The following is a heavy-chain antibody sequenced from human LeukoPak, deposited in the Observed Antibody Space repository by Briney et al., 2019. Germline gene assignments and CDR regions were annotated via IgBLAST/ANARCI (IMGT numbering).Heavy chain of an antibody. D-gene: IGHD1-7*01. CDR3: ARDLRNYGGGDWFDP. J-gene: IGHJ5*02. CDR1: GYTLTELS. Sequence: ASVKVSCKVSGYTLTELSTHWVRQAPGQGLEWMGGIIPIFGTANYAQKFQGRVTITADKSTSTAYMELSSLRSEDTAVYYCARDLRNYGGGDWFDPWGQGTLVTVSS. CDR2: IIPIFGTA. V-gene: IGHV1-69*06.